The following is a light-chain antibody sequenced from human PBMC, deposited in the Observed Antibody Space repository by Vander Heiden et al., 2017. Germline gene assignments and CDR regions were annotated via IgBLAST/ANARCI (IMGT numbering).Light chain of an antibody. Sequence: EMVLTHSPGTLSLSPGERATPACRVSQSVSSSYLDWYQQKPGQAPRLLIYGASSRATGIPDRFSGSGSGTDFTLTISRLEAEDFAVYYCQQDGRSPWTFGQGTKVEIK. V-gene: IGKV3-20*01. J-gene: IGKJ1*01. CDR2: GAS. CDR3: QQDGRSPWT. CDR1: QSVSSSY.